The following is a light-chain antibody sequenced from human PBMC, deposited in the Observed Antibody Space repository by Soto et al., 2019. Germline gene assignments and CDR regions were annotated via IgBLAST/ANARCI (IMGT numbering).Light chain of an antibody. Sequence: DIQVTQSPSTLSASVGDRVTITCRASQSIKNWLAWYQQKPGKAPKLLIYKVSTLESGVPSRFSGSGSESEFTLTISTLQPDDFATYYCLQYKSFSLVTFGQGTRLEIK. V-gene: IGKV1-5*03. J-gene: IGKJ5*01. CDR2: KVS. CDR1: QSIKNW. CDR3: LQYKSFSLVT.